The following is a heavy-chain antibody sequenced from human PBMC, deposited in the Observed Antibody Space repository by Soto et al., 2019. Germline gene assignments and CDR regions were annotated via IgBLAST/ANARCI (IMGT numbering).Heavy chain of an antibody. J-gene: IGHJ6*02. V-gene: IGHV4-61*01. Sequence: PSETLSLTCTVSGGSVSSGSYYWSWIRQPPGKGLEWIGYIYYSGSTNYNPSLKSRVTISVDTSKNQFSLKLSSVTAADTAVYYCASPGVYYGMDVWGQGTTVTVSS. CDR1: GGSVSSGSYY. CDR3: ASPGVYYGMDV. D-gene: IGHD2-8*01. CDR2: IYYSGST.